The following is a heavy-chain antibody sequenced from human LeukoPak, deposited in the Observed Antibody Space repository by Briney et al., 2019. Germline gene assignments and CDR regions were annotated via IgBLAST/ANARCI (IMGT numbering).Heavy chain of an antibody. CDR3: TTDLVPFDY. V-gene: IGHV3-15*01. CDR2: IKTITDDGTT. J-gene: IGHJ4*02. CDR1: GFTLSNAW. Sequence: GGSLRLSCVASGFTLSNAWMSWVRQAPGKGLEWVGRIKTITDDGTTDYAAPVTGRFTISRDDSKNMLFLQMNTLKTEDTAVYYCTTDLVPFDYWGQGTLVTVSS.